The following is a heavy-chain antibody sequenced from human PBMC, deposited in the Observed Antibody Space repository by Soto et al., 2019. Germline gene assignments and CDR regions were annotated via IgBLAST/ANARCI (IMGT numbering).Heavy chain of an antibody. CDR3: ASEGWQLDLDY. Sequence: QVQLVESGGGVVQPGRSLRLSCAASGFTFSSYAMHWVRQAPGKGLEWVAVISYDGSNKYYEDSVKGRFTISRDNAKNTRYLQMNSLRAEDTAVYYCASEGWQLDLDYWGQGTLVTVSS. CDR2: ISYDGSNK. J-gene: IGHJ4*02. V-gene: IGHV3-30-3*01. CDR1: GFTFSSYA. D-gene: IGHD6-6*01.